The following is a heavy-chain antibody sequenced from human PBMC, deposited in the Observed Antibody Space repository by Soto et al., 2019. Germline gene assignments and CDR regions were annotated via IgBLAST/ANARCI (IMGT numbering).Heavy chain of an antibody. CDR2: ISWNSGSI. CDR3: AKAGGSGSPISYYYYYYMDV. CDR1: GFTFDDYA. V-gene: IGHV3-9*01. J-gene: IGHJ6*03. Sequence: GGSLRLSCAASGFTFDDYAMHWVRQAPGKGLEWVSGISWNSGSIGYADSVKGRFTISRDNAKNSLYLQMNSLRAEDTALYYCAKAGGSGSPISYYYYYYMDVWGKGTTVTVSS. D-gene: IGHD3-10*01.